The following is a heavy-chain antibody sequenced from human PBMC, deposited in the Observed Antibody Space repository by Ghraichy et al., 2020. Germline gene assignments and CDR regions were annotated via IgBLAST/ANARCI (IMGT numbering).Heavy chain of an antibody. V-gene: IGHV3-23*01. D-gene: IGHD2-15*01. CDR1: GFTFSSYA. J-gene: IGHJ4*02. CDR2: ISGSGDST. CDR3: AKDGGDCSGGNCYYFDY. Sequence: GALRLSCADPGFTFSSYAMSWVRQAPGKGLEWVSSISGSGDSTYYADSVKGRFTISRDNYKNTMYLQMNSLRGEDTAIYYCAKDGGDCSGGNCYYFDYWGQGTLVTVSS.